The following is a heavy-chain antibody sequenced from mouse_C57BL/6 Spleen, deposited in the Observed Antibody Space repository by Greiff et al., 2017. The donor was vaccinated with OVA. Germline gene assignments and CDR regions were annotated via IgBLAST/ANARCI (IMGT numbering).Heavy chain of an antibody. V-gene: IGHV1-55*01. D-gene: IGHD2-3*01. CDR3: ARDDGYYGYAMDY. CDR1: GYTFTSYW. Sequence: QVQLQQPGAELVKPGASVKMSCKASGYTFTSYWITWVKQRPGQGLEWIGDIYPGSGSTNYNEKFKSKATLTVDTSSSTAYMQLSSLTSEDSAVYDCARDDGYYGYAMDYWGQGTSVTVSS. CDR2: IYPGSGST. J-gene: IGHJ4*01.